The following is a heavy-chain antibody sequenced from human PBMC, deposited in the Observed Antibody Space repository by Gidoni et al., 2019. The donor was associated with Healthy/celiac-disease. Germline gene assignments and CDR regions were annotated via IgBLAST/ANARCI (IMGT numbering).Heavy chain of an antibody. Sequence: QVQLVQSGAEVKQPASSVTVSCKAAVVTFSTYASSWVRQAPGQGLEWMGGIIPICGTANYAQKFQGRVTITADESTSTAYMELSSLRSEDTAVYYCARNLRDIVVVPAAIWGYYYYYGMDVWGQGTTVTVSS. CDR1: VVTFSTYA. V-gene: IGHV1-69*01. J-gene: IGHJ6*02. D-gene: IGHD2-2*01. CDR3: ARNLRDIVVVPAAIWGYYYYYGMDV. CDR2: IIPICGTA.